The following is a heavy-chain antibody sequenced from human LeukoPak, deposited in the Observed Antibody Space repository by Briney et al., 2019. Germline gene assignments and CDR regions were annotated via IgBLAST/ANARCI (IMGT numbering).Heavy chain of an antibody. V-gene: IGHV3-21*01. J-gene: IGHJ5*02. CDR1: GFTFSSYS. Sequence: PGGSLRLPCAASGFTFSSYSMNWVRQAPGKGLEWVSSISSSSSYIYHADSVKGRFTISRDNAKNSLYLQMNSLRAEDTAVYYCARDRGSSGWSPKFDPWGEGTLVTVSS. D-gene: IGHD6-19*01. CDR3: ARDRGSSGWSPKFDP. CDR2: ISSSSSYI.